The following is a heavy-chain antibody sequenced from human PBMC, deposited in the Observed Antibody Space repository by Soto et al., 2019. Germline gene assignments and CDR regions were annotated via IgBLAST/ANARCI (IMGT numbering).Heavy chain of an antibody. Sequence: EEQLVESGGGLVQPGTSLRLSCAASGFTFDDYAMHWVRPAPGKGLEWVSGINWNSGNIGYADSVQGRFTISRDNAKTSLYLQRNSLRAEDTALYYCAKDRGTGSYAANYYYYCMDVWGQGTTVTVSS. J-gene: IGHJ6*02. CDR1: GFTFDDYA. V-gene: IGHV3-9*01. D-gene: IGHD3-10*01. CDR2: INWNSGNI. CDR3: AKDRGTGSYAANYYYYCMDV.